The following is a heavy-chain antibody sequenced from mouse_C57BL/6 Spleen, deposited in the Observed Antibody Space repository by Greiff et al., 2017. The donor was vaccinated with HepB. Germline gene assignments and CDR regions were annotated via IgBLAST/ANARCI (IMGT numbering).Heavy chain of an antibody. CDR1: GYAFSSYW. J-gene: IGHJ3*01. CDR3: ARRDSSGYSSFAY. D-gene: IGHD3-2*02. CDR2: IYPGDGDT. Sequence: VQLQQSGAELVKPGASVKISCKASGYAFSSYWMNWVKQRPGKGLEWIGQIYPGDGDTNYNGKFKGKATLTADKSSSTTYMQLSSLTSEDSAVYFCARRDSSGYSSFAYWGQGTLVTVSA. V-gene: IGHV1-80*01.